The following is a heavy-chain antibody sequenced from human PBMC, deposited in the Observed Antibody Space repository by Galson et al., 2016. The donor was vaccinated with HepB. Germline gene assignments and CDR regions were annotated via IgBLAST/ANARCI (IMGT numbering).Heavy chain of an antibody. D-gene: IGHD6-19*01. V-gene: IGHV4-4*02. CDR2: IYHSGST. CDR3: ARVEYSSGWYYDFDI. Sequence: ETLSLTCAVSGGSISSSNWWSWVRQPPGKGLEWIGEIYHSGSTNYNPSLKSRVTISVDKSKNQFSLKLSSVTAADTAVYYCARVEYSSGWYYDFDIWGQGTMVTVSS. CDR1: GGSISSSNW. J-gene: IGHJ3*02.